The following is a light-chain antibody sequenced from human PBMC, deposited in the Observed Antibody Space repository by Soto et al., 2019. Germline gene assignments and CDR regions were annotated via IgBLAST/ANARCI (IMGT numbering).Light chain of an antibody. CDR2: DAS. CDR1: QTVNTW. Sequence: DVDMTQSPSTLSASVGDRVTITCRASQTVNTWLAWYQQKPGKAPKVLIFDASSLKSGVQSRFSGSRSGTEFTLTILHLQPAEFPTYQFQEYDSYSSGLLGQGTKVDIK. V-gene: IGKV1-5*01. CDR3: QEYDSYSSGL. J-gene: IGKJ1*01.